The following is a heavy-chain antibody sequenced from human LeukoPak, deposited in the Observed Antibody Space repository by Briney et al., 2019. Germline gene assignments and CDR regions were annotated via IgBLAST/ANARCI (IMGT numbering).Heavy chain of an antibody. Sequence: PSETLSLTCTVSGGSISSYYWSWIRQPPGKGLEWIGYIYDSGSTNYNPSLTSRVTISVDTSKNQFSLKLSSVTAADTAVYYCASSYYDILNGYPSAPLWYWGQGTLVTVSS. CDR2: IYDSGST. V-gene: IGHV4-59*01. D-gene: IGHD3-9*01. CDR1: GGSISSYY. J-gene: IGHJ4*02. CDR3: ASSYYDILNGYPSAPLWY.